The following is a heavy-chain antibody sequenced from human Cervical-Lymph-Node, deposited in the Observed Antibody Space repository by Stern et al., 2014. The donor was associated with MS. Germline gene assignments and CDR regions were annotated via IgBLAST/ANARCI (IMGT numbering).Heavy chain of an antibody. J-gene: IGHJ4*02. V-gene: IGHV4-59*12. Sequence: QVQLQESGPGLVKPSETLSLTCTVSGGSLSGFYWHWVRQPPGKGLEWIGSTYYGGTSNNNPSHKSRFTISGDRPKNQFSLKLTSVTATDTAVYFCAREEIEPLFYLEYWGQGILVTVSS. CDR3: AREEIEPLFYLEY. CDR1: GGSLSGFY. CDR2: TYYGGTS. D-gene: IGHD3-22*01.